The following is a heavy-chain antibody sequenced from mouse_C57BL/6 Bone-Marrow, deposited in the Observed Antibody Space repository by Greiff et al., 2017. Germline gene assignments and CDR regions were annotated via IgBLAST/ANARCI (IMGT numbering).Heavy chain of an antibody. J-gene: IGHJ2*01. D-gene: IGHD1-1*01. CDR1: GYTFTSYG. CDR3: ARESLITTVVDYFDY. CDR2: IYPRSGNT. V-gene: IGHV1-81*01. Sequence: VMLVESGAELARPGASVKLSCKASGYTFTSYGISWVKQRTGQGLEWIGEIYPRSGNTYYNEKFKGKATLTADKSSSTAYMELRSLTSEDSAVYFCARESLITTVVDYFDYWGQGTTLTVSS.